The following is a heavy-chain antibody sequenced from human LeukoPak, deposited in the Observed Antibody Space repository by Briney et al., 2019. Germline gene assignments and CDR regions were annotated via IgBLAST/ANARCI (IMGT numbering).Heavy chain of an antibody. CDR3: ARVTAGEYYFDY. CDR1: GFTFSSYG. D-gene: IGHD6-19*01. CDR2: ISYDGSNK. V-gene: IGHV3-30*03. J-gene: IGHJ4*02. Sequence: XGSLRLSCAASGFTFSSYGMHWVRQAPGKGLEWVAVISYDGSNKYYADSVKGRFTISRDNSKNTLYLQMNSLRAEDTAVYYCARVTAGEYYFDYWGQGTLVTVSS.